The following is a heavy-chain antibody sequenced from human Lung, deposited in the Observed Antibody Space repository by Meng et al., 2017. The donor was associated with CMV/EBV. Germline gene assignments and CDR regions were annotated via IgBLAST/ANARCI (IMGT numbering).Heavy chain of an antibody. CDR1: SDSITNYF. Sequence: QGQLKESGPRLVNPSETLSVTCIVSSDSITNYFWSWVRQPAGKGLEWIGRLYPDGSTDYNPSLSSRLTLSLDTSKIRFSLKLRSVTAADTAIYYCARTPVRFCNTHMCYAFDYWGQGALVTVSS. J-gene: IGHJ4*02. D-gene: IGHD2-2*01. CDR2: LYPDGST. CDR3: ARTPVRFCNTHMCYAFDY. V-gene: IGHV4-4*07.